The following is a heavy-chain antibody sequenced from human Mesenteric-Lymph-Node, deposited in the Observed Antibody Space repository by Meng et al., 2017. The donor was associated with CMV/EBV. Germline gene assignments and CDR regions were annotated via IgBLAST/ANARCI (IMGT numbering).Heavy chain of an antibody. CDR2: IYYSGST. J-gene: IGHJ5*02. V-gene: IGHV4-61*01. D-gene: IGHD2-15*01. Sequence: SETLSLTCTVSGGSVSSGSYYWSWIRQPPGKGLEWIGYIYYSGSTNYNPSLKSRVTISVDTSKNQFSLKLSSVTAADTAVYYCAGGKDLWGYSFDPWGQGTLVTVSS. CDR3: AGGKDLWGYSFDP. CDR1: GGSVSSGSYY.